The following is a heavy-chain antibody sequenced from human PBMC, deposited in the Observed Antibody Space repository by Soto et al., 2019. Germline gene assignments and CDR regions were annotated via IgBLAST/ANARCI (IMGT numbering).Heavy chain of an antibody. D-gene: IGHD3-3*01. Sequence: PGGSLRLSCAASGFTFSSYGMHWVRQAPGKGLEWVAVIWYDGSNKYYADSVKGRFTISRDNSKNTLYLQMNSLRAEDTAVYYCASSSVRFLEWFPPRLEYWGQGTRVTVP. V-gene: IGHV3-33*01. CDR1: GFTFSSYG. CDR3: ASSSVRFLEWFPPRLEY. J-gene: IGHJ4*02. CDR2: IWYDGSNK.